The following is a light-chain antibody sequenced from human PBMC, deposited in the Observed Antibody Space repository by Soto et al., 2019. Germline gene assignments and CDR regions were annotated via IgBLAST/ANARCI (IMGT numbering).Light chain of an antibody. CDR1: SSNIGSNY. CDR2: RNS. J-gene: IGLJ2*01. Sequence: QSVLTQPPSASGTPGQRVTISCPGSSSNIGSNYLYWYQQLPGTVPQLLIYRNSERPSGVPDRFSGSKSGTSASLAISGLRSEDEADYYCAAWDDSLSGVVFGGGTKLTVL. CDR3: AAWDDSLSGVV. V-gene: IGLV1-47*01.